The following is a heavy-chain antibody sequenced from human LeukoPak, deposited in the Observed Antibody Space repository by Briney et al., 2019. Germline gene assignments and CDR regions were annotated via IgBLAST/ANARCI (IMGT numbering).Heavy chain of an antibody. V-gene: IGHV4-34*01. CDR2: INHSGST. D-gene: IGHD1-1*01. Sequence: SETLSLTCAVYGGSFSGYYWSWIRQPPGKGLEWIGEINHSGSTNYNPSLKSRVTISVDTSKNQFSLKLSSVTAADTAVYYCARLYPASERDYWGQGTLVTVPS. CDR3: ARLYPASERDY. CDR1: GGSFSGYY. J-gene: IGHJ4*02.